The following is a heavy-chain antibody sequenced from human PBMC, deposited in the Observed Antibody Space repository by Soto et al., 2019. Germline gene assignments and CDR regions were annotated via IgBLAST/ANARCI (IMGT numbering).Heavy chain of an antibody. V-gene: IGHV3-74*01. Sequence: EVQLVESGGGLVQPGGPLRLSCAASGFTFSVYWMHWVRQAPGKGLVWVSRIDSDGSTTSYADSVKGRFTISRDNAKSTLYLQMNSLRAEDTAVYSGARPRYSNYGPGVDVWGQGTTVTVSS. CDR2: IDSDGSTT. CDR3: ARPRYSNYGPGVDV. CDR1: GFTFSVYW. J-gene: IGHJ6*02. D-gene: IGHD4-4*01.